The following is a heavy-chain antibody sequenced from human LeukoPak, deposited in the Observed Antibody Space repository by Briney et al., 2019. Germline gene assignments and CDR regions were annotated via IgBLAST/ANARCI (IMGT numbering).Heavy chain of an antibody. D-gene: IGHD3-10*01. CDR3: ARGGLWYYGSGSYYNRISWFDP. Sequence: ASVKVSCKASGYTFTSYDINWVRQATGQGLEWMGWMNPNSGNTGYAQKFQGRVTMTRNTSISTAYMELSSLGSGDTAVYYCARGGLWYYGSGSYYNRISWFDPWGQGTLVTVST. CDR1: GYTFTSYD. CDR2: MNPNSGNT. V-gene: IGHV1-8*01. J-gene: IGHJ5*02.